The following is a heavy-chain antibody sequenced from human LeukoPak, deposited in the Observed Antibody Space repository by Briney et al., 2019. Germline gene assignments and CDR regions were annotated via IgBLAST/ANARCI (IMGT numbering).Heavy chain of an antibody. Sequence: PSETLSLTCTVSGGSISSSSYYWSWIRQPPGKGLDWIGYISYIGSTKYNPSLKSRVTISLDTSKNQFSLKLSSVTAADTAVYYCARLVATHYYFDYWGQGTLVTVSS. CDR2: ISYIGST. J-gene: IGHJ4*02. D-gene: IGHD5-12*01. CDR1: GGSISSSSYY. V-gene: IGHV4-61*01. CDR3: ARLVATHYYFDY.